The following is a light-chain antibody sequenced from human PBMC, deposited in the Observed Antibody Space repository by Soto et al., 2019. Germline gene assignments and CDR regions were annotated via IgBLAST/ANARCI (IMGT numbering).Light chain of an antibody. CDR2: GAS. V-gene: IGKV3D-15*01. Sequence: EIVMTQSPAPLSVSPGESATLSCRARQSVSGNLACYQQKPGQAPRLLSYGASTRATGIPDRFSSSGSVTESTLTISGLQPYDFATYFCQQYKSYLGKLGQGTKVDIK. CDR1: QSVSGN. CDR3: QQYKSYLGK. J-gene: IGKJ1*01.